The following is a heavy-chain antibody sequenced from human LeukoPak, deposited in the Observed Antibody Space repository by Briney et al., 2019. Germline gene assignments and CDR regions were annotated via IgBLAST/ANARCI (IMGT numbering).Heavy chain of an antibody. J-gene: IGHJ4*02. V-gene: IGHV4-34*01. Sequence: SETLSLTCAVYGGSFSGYYWSWIRQPPGKGLEWIGEINHSGSTNYNPSLKGRVTISVDTSKNQFSLKLSSVTAADTAVYYCASPSGGSVFDYWGQGTLVTVSS. CDR1: GGSFSGYY. CDR3: ASPSGGSVFDY. D-gene: IGHD2-15*01. CDR2: INHSGST.